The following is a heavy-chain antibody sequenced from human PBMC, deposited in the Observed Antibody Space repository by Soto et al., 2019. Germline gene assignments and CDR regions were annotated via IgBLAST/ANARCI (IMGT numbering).Heavy chain of an antibody. Sequence: SAKALSKAPRYTFTSYYINGVRQAPGQGLEFMGVINPHGGSTADAQKFKGRVTLTRDTSASTVYMEVSSLTSEDTAMYYCARSSGGNFGIIIEGTNWLAPWGQGTLLAVS. CDR3: ARSSGGNFGIIIEGTNWLAP. D-gene: IGHD1-26*01. CDR2: INPHGGST. V-gene: IGHV1-46*01. CDR1: RYTFTSYY. J-gene: IGHJ5*02.